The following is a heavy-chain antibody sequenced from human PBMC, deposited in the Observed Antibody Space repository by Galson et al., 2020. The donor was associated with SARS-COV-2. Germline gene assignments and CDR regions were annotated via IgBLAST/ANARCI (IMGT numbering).Heavy chain of an antibody. CDR2: IYYDGSYK. D-gene: IGHD3-16*01. Sequence: GESLKISCAASGFIFSTYGMHWVRQSPGKGLEWVAVIYYDGSYKYYADSVKGRFTISRDNSKNTLYLQMTSLRDDDTAVYYCARGPLDYDINYVQYCGQGTLVTVSS. CDR3: ARGPLDYDINYVQY. J-gene: IGHJ4*02. V-gene: IGHV3-33*08. CDR1: GFIFSTYG.